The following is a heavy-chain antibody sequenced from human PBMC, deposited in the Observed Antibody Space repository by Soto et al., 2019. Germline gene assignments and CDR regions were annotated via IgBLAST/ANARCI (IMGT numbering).Heavy chain of an antibody. D-gene: IGHD3-22*01. CDR2: INPNSGGT. J-gene: IGHJ3*02. CDR1: GYTFTGYY. CDR3: ARTYSPIRRFYYDSSPCAFDI. Sequence: GASVKVSCKASGYTFTGYYMHWVRQAPGQGLEWMGWINPNSGGTNYAQKFQGWVTMTRDTSISTAYMELSRLRSDDTAVYYCARTYSPIRRFYYDSSPCAFDIWGQGTMVTVSS. V-gene: IGHV1-2*04.